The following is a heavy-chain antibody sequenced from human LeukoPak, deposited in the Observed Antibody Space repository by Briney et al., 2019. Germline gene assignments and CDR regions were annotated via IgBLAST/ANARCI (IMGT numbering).Heavy chain of an antibody. Sequence: ESGPTLVKPTQTLTLTCTFSGFSLSTSGVGVGWIRQPPGKALEWLALIYWDDDKRYSPSLKSRLTITKDISKNQVVLTMTNMDPVDTATYYCAHSPLGYCSSTSCTYYYYFDYWGQGTLVTVSS. V-gene: IGHV2-5*02. CDR2: IYWDDDK. J-gene: IGHJ4*02. CDR3: AHSPLGYCSSTSCTYYYYFDY. CDR1: GFSLSTSGVG. D-gene: IGHD2-2*01.